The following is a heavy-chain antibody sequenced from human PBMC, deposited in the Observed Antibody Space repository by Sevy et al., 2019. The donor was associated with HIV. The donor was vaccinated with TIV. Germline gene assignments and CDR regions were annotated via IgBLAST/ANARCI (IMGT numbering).Heavy chain of an antibody. CDR3: TSDVVARESITIFGVVTTRYYYGMDV. CDR1: GFTFGDYA. CDR2: IRSKAYGGTT. V-gene: IGHV3-49*04. D-gene: IGHD3-3*01. Sequence: GESLKISCTASGFTFGDYAMSWVRQAPGKGLEWVGFIRSKAYGGTTEYAASVKGRFTISRDDSKSIAYLQMNSLKTEDTAVYYCTSDVVARESITIFGVVTTRYYYGMDVWGQGTTVTVSS. J-gene: IGHJ6*02.